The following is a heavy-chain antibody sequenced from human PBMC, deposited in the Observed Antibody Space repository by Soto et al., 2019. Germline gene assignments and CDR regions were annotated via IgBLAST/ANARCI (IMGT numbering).Heavy chain of an antibody. CDR1: GGSISSYY. V-gene: IGHV4-59*08. D-gene: IGHD3-10*01. CDR2: IYYSGST. CDR3: ARQSGSGVLDY. J-gene: IGHJ4*02. Sequence: PSETLSLTCTVSGGSISSYYWSWIRQPPGKGLEWIGYIYYSGSTNYNPSLKSRVTISVDTSKNQFSLKLSSVTAADTAVYYCARQSGSGVLDYWGQGTLVTVSS.